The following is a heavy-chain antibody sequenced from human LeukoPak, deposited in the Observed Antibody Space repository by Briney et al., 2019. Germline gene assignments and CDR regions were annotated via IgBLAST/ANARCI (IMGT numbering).Heavy chain of an antibody. D-gene: IGHD4-23*01. CDR2: IISSSPTI. CDR3: ARDKMMTTVVRAFQH. V-gene: IGHV3-48*02. Sequence: PGGSLRLSCAASGFTFSSYSMNWARQAPGKGLEGGAYIISSSPTISYPASVKRRFPISRDNATNSLYLQMNSLRDEDTAVYYCARDKMMTTVVRAFQHWGQGTLVTVSS. J-gene: IGHJ1*01. CDR1: GFTFSSYS.